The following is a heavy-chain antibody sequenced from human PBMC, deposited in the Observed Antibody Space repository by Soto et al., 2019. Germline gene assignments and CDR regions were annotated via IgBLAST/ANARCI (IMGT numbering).Heavy chain of an antibody. D-gene: IGHD2-2*01. Sequence: GESLKISCRGSGYSFTSYWISWVRQMPGKGLEWMGRIDPSDSYTNYSPSFQGHVTISADKSISTAYLQWSSLKASDTAMYYCARLGDIVVVPAAYYYYYYGMDVWGQGTTVTVSS. CDR2: IDPSDSYT. CDR3: ARLGDIVVVPAAYYYYYYGMDV. V-gene: IGHV5-10-1*01. J-gene: IGHJ6*02. CDR1: GYSFTSYW.